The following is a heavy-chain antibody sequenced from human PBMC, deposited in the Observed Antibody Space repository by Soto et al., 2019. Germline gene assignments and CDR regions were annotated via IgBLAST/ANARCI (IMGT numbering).Heavy chain of an antibody. CDR1: GGSISSYY. J-gene: IGHJ6*02. CDR3: ARDGGSYYYYYGMDV. CDR2: IYYSGST. V-gene: IGHV4-59*01. D-gene: IGHD3-16*01. Sequence: PSETLSLTCTVSGGSISSYYWSWIRQPPGKGLERIGYIYYSGSTNYNPSLKSRVTISVDTSKNQFSLKLSSVTAADTAVYYCARDGGSYYYYYGMDVWGQGTTVTVSS.